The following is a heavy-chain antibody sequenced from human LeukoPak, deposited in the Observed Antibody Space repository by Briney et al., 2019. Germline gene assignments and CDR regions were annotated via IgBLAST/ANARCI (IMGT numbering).Heavy chain of an antibody. CDR2: ISSSGSII. J-gene: IGHJ6*03. V-gene: IGHV3-11*01. CDR3: ASIKIAAAGTFFYYYYMDV. Sequence: GGSLRLSCAASGFTFSDYYMSWIRQAPGKGLDWVSYISSSGSIIYYADSVKGRFTISRDNVKNSLYLQMNSLRAEDTAVYYCASIKIAAAGTFFYYYYMDVWGKGTTVTVSS. CDR1: GFTFSDYY. D-gene: IGHD6-13*01.